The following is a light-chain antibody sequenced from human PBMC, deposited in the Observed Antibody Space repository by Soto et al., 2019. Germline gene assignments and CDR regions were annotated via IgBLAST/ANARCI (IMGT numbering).Light chain of an antibody. CDR1: SSDVGGYNF. V-gene: IGLV2-14*01. Sequence: QSALTQPASVSGSPGQSITISCTGTSSDVGGYNFVSWYQQQPGKAPKLIIYDVTTRPSGVSNRFSGSKSGNTASLTISGLQGEDEADYYCSSYTSSSNVVFGGGTKLTVL. CDR3: SSYTSSSNVV. J-gene: IGLJ2*01. CDR2: DVT.